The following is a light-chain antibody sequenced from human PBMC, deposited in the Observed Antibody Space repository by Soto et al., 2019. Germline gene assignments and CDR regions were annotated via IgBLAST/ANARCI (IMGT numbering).Light chain of an antibody. CDR2: DVS. V-gene: IGLV2-14*03. Sequence: QSVLTQPASVSGSPGQSITISCSGTSSDVGGSNYVSWYQQHPGEAPKLMIYDVSYRPSGVSNRFSGSKSGNTASLTISGLQAEDEADSFSSSHTSRAAGGVFGGGTKLTVL. J-gene: IGLJ3*02. CDR1: SSDVGGSNY. CDR3: SSHTSRAAGGV.